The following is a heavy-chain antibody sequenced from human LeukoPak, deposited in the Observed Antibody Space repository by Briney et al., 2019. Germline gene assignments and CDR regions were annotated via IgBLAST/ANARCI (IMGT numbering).Heavy chain of an antibody. J-gene: IGHJ4*02. V-gene: IGHV4-34*01. Sequence: SETLSLTCAVYGGSFSGYYWSWIRQPPGKGLEWIGEINHSGSTNYNPSLKSRVTISVDTSKNQFSLKLSSVTAADTAVYYCASRGGYYYDSSGPQTYFDYWGQGTLVTVSS. CDR1: GGSFSGYY. CDR2: INHSGST. D-gene: IGHD3-22*01. CDR3: ASRGGYYYDSSGPQTYFDY.